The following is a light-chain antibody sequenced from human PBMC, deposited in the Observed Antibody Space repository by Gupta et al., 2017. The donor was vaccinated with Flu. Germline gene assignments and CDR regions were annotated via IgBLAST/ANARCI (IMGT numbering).Light chain of an antibody. J-gene: IGLJ1*01. Sequence: QSALTQPASVSGPPGQSITISCTGTSSDVGSYNLVSWYQQHPGKAPKLMIYEGSKRPSGVSNRFSGSKSGNTASLTISGLQAEDEADYYCCSYAGNPYVFGTGTKVTVL. CDR3: CSYAGNPYV. CDR1: SSDVGSYNL. V-gene: IGLV2-23*01. CDR2: EGS.